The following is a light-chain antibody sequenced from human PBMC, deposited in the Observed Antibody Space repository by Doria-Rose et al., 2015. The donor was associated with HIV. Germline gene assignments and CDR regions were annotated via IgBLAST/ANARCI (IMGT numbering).Light chain of an antibody. CDR2: EDN. CDR1: GGSIASNY. J-gene: IGLJ3*02. CDR3: QSYDDDDRWV. V-gene: IGLV6-57*02. Sequence: SCTGSGGSIASNYVQWYQQRPGSAPTTVIYEDNQRLSGVPDRFSGSVDSSSNSASLTISGLKTEDEADYYCQSYDDDDRWVFGGGTKLTVL.